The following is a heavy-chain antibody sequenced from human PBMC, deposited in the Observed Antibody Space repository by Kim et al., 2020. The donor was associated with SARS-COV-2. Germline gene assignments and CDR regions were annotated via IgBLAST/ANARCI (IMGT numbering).Heavy chain of an antibody. D-gene: IGHD3-22*01. Sequence: GGSLRLSCAASGFTFSSYSMNWVRQAPGKGLEWVSYISSSSSTIYYADSVKGRFTISRDNAKNSLYLQMNSLRDEDTAVYYCARDLGDSSGYYYVTRATSFDYWGQGTLVTVSS. CDR2: ISSSSSTI. CDR3: ARDLGDSSGYYYVTRATSFDY. J-gene: IGHJ4*02. V-gene: IGHV3-48*02. CDR1: GFTFSSYS.